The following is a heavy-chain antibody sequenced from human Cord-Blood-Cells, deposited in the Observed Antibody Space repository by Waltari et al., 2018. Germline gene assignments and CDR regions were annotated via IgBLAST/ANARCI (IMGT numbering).Heavy chain of an antibody. CDR1: GYTITELS. CDR3: ATIPGIAAAGTWPFDY. V-gene: IGHV1-24*01. CDR2: FDPEDGET. Sequence: QVQLVQSGAEVKKPGASVKVSCKVSGYTITELSMHWVRQAPGKGLEWMGGFDPEDGETIYAQKFQGRVTMTEDTSTDTAYMELSSLRSEDTAVYYCATIPGIAAAGTWPFDYWGQGTLVTVSS. D-gene: IGHD6-13*01. J-gene: IGHJ4*02.